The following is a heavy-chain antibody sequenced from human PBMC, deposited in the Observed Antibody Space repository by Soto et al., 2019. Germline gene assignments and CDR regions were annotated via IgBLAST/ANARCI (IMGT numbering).Heavy chain of an antibody. CDR1: GGSISSYY. CDR3: ARRIAAAGPYYYYYMDV. J-gene: IGHJ6*03. CDR2: IYYSGST. Sequence: SETLSLTCTVSGGSISSYYWSWIRQPPGKGLEWIGYIYYSGSTNYNPSLKSRVTISVDTSKNQFSLKLSSVTAADTAVYYCARRIAAAGPYYYYYMDVWGKGTTVTVSS. D-gene: IGHD6-13*01. V-gene: IGHV4-59*08.